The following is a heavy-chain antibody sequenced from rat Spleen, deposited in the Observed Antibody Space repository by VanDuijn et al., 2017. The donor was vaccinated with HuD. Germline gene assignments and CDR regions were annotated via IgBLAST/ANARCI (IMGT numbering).Heavy chain of an antibody. CDR1: GFSLSNYG. CDR2: IGGNGNT. V-gene: IGHV2-13*01. D-gene: IGHD4-3*01. J-gene: IGHJ2*01. Sequence: QVQLKESGPGLVQPSQTLSLTCTVSGFSLSNYGVLWVRQPPGKSLEWMGLIGGNGNTNYNSTLKSRLSISKDNSKSQVFLKMNSLQTEDTATYYCARDRSNSGFDYWGQGVMVTVSS. CDR3: ARDRSNSGFDY.